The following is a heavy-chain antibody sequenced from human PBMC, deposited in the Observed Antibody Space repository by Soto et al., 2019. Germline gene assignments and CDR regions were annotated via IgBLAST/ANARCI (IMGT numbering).Heavy chain of an antibody. Sequence: QVQLVQSGAEVKKPGSSVKVSCKTSGVSFNNNGIGWVRQAPGHGLEWMGGVSPPFRTSNYARKFQGRISITADASTGTVNMELSSVTSEDTAQYYCARVLYYGSGSYSPYGMDVWGQGTRVTVSS. CDR3: ARVLYYGSGSYSPYGMDV. D-gene: IGHD3-10*01. J-gene: IGHJ6*02. CDR2: VSPPFRTS. V-gene: IGHV1-69*01. CDR1: GVSFNNNG.